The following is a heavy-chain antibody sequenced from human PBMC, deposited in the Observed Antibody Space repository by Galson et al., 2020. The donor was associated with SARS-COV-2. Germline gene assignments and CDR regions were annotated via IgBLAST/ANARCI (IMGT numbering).Heavy chain of an antibody. D-gene: IGHD3-3*01. Sequence: SETLSLTCTVSGGSISSSTYYWSWIRQPAGRGLEWIGHIYPSGSTNYNPSLKSRVTISVDTSKNQFSLMLTSVTAADTAVYYCARDFYDIWRGSDIDDYYYYMDVWGKGTTVTVSS. J-gene: IGHJ6*03. CDR3: ARDFYDIWRGSDIDDYYYYMDV. CDR1: GGSISSSTYY. CDR2: IYPSGST. V-gene: IGHV4-61*09.